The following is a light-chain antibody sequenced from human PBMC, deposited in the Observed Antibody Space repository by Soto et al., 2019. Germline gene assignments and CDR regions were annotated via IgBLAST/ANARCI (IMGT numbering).Light chain of an antibody. V-gene: IGKV3-20*01. CDR2: GAS. J-gene: IGKJ1*01. CDR3: QQYGSSPPWT. CDR1: QSVSSSY. Sequence: EIVLTQSPGTLSLSPGERATLSCRASQSVSSSYLAWYQQKAGQAPRLLIYGASSRANGIPDRFSGSGSGTDFTLTISRLEPEDFAVYYCQQYGSSPPWTFGQGTKVDIK.